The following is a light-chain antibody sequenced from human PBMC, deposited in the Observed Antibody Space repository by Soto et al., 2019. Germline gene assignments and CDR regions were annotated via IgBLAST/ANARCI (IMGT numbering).Light chain of an antibody. CDR3: HQYDSGT. CDR1: QSISSPY. CDR2: GAS. V-gene: IGKV3-20*01. Sequence: DIVLTPSPGTLSLYPGERATLSRRASQSISSPYLAWYQQEPGQAPRLLIDGASRRATGIPDRFSGSGSGTNFTLTISRLEPEDFAVYYWHQYDSGTFGQGTKVDIK. J-gene: IGKJ1*01.